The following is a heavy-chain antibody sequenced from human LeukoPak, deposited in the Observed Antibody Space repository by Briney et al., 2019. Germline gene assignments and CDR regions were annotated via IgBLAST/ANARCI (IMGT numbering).Heavy chain of an antibody. CDR2: ISGSGGST. D-gene: IGHD3-10*01. CDR1: GFTFSSYA. J-gene: IGHJ4*02. Sequence: HPGGSLRLSCAASGFTFSSYAMSWVRQAPGKGLEWVSGISGSGGSTYYADSVKGRFTISRDNSKNTLYLQMNSLRAEDTAIYYCAKELWSGASMVRGVGFDFWGQGTLVTVSS. V-gene: IGHV3-23*01. CDR3: AKELWSGASMVRGVGFDF.